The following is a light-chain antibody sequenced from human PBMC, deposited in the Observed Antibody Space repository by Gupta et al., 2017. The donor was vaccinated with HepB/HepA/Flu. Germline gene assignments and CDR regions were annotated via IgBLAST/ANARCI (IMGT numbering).Light chain of an antibody. CDR1: SGPSSYS. CDR2: LNSDGSF. J-gene: IGLJ2*01. CDR3: QTWGTAIL. Sequence: QVVLTQSPSASASLGASVRLTCTLSSGPSSYSIAWHQQQPQKGPRYLMRLNSDGSFNKGDAIPDRFSGSSSGAERYLTISSLQSEDEADYYCQTWGTAILFGGGTKLTVL. V-gene: IGLV4-69*01.